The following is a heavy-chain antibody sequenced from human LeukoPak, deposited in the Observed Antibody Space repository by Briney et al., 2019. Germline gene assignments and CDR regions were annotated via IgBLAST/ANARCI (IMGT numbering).Heavy chain of an antibody. V-gene: IGHV4-59*01. CDR1: GGSISSYY. D-gene: IGHD1-26*01. Sequence: SETLSLTCTVSGGSISSYYWSLIRQPPGKGLEWIGYIYYSGSTNYNPSLKSRVTISVDTSKNQFSLKLSSVTAADTAVYYCARAVGASFDYWGQGTLVTVSS. CDR2: IYYSGST. CDR3: ARAVGASFDY. J-gene: IGHJ4*02.